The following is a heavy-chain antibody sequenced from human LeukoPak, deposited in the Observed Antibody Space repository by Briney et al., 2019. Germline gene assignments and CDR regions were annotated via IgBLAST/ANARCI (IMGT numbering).Heavy chain of an antibody. CDR3: ARQGGGKQWLVY. CDR2: INPNSGGT. D-gene: IGHD6-19*01. Sequence: ASVKVSCKASGYTFTSYDINWVRQATGQGLEWMGWINPNSGGTNYAQKFQGRVTMTRDTSISTAYMELSRLRSDDTAVYYCARQGGGKQWLVYWGQGTLVTVSS. V-gene: IGHV1-2*02. J-gene: IGHJ4*02. CDR1: GYTFTSYD.